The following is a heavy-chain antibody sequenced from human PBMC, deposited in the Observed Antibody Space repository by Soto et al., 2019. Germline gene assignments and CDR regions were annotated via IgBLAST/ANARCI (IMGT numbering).Heavy chain of an antibody. J-gene: IGHJ4*02. Sequence: EVQLVESGGGLVKPGGSLRLSCAASGFTFSNAWMNWVRQAPGKGLEWVGRIKSKTDGGTTDYAAPVKGRFTISRDDSKNTRYLQMNSLKTEDTAVYYCTTDGAPLAPRVLTDFDYWGQGTLVTVSS. V-gene: IGHV3-15*07. CDR2: IKSKTDGGTT. CDR3: TTDGAPLAPRVLTDFDY. CDR1: GFTFSNAW. D-gene: IGHD1-20*01.